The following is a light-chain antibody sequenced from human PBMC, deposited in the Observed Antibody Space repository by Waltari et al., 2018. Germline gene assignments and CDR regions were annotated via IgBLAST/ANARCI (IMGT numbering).Light chain of an antibody. CDR3: LLFYNHLRV. V-gene: IGLV7-46*01. Sequence: QAVVTQEPSLPVSPGGTVILTCGSSTGAFTSGHNPYWFQQKPGQAPRTLIYDTSDKHSWTPARFSGFLLGGKAALTLSGAQPEDEADYYCLLFYNHLRVFGGGTKLTVL. J-gene: IGLJ2*01. CDR1: TGAFTSGHN. CDR2: DTS.